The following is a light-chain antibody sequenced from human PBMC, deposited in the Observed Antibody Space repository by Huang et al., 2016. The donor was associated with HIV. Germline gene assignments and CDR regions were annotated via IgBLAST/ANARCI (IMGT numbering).Light chain of an antibody. V-gene: IGKV3-20*01. Sequence: EILLTQSPGTLSLSPGERATLSCRASQSVGRTSLAWYQQKPGQAPTLLIYDASRRPSGIPDRCSGSGSGTDFTLSISRLEPEDFAVYYCQQYGSSPTTFGQGTKVEI. CDR1: QSVGRTS. CDR3: QQYGSSPTT. J-gene: IGKJ1*01. CDR2: DAS.